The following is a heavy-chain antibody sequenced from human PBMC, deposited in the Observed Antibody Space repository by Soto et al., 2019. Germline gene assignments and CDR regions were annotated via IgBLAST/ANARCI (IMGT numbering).Heavy chain of an antibody. Sequence: SETLSLTCTVSGGSISSGGYYWSWIRQHPGKGLEWIGYIYYSGSTYYNPSLKSRVTISVDTSKNQFSLKLSSVTAADTAVYYCASNKGDAFLAPFDYWGQGTLVTVSS. CDR3: ASNKGDAFLAPFDY. V-gene: IGHV4-31*03. D-gene: IGHD2-21*02. CDR1: GGSISSGGYY. J-gene: IGHJ4*02. CDR2: IYYSGST.